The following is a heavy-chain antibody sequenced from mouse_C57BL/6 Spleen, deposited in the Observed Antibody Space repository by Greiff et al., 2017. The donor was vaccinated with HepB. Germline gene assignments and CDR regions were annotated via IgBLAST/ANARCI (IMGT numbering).Heavy chain of an antibody. CDR1: GFTFSNYW. Sequence: EVKLEESGGGLVQPGGSMKLSCVASGFTFSNYWMNWVRQSPEKGLEWVAQIRLKSDNYATHYAESVKGRFTISRDDSKSSVYLQMNNLRAEDTGIYYCTLTWTELDYWGQGTSVTVSS. D-gene: IGHD4-1*01. CDR3: TLTWTELDY. J-gene: IGHJ4*01. V-gene: IGHV6-3*01. CDR2: IRLKSDNYAT.